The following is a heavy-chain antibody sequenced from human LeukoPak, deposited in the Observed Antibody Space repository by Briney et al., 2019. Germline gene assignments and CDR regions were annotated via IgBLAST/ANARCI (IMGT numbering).Heavy chain of an antibody. Sequence: GGCLRLSSAASLFTVTTYVMSSVRNSPGRGTVWVSDITGSDSRTYYADSVKGRFSISRNNSKNTVYLQMNSLRAEDTAAYYCAKVTLRGGGRNHDAFDVWGQGTMVTVSS. D-gene: IGHD2-15*01. V-gene: IGHV3-23*01. CDR1: LFTVTTYV. J-gene: IGHJ3*01. CDR3: AKVTLRGGGRNHDAFDV. CDR2: ITGSDSRT.